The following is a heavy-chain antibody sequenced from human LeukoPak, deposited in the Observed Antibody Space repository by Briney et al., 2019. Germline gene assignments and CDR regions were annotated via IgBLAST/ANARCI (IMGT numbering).Heavy chain of an antibody. CDR2: IYYSGST. CDR1: GGSISSYY. V-gene: IGHV4-59*01. Sequence: SETLSLTCTVSGGSISSYYWSWIRQPPGKGLEWIGYIYYSGSTNYNPSLKSRVTISVDTSKNQFSLKLSSVTAADTAVYYCARVARWFGELINAFDIWGQGTMVTVSS. CDR3: ARVARWFGELINAFDI. J-gene: IGHJ3*02. D-gene: IGHD3-10*01.